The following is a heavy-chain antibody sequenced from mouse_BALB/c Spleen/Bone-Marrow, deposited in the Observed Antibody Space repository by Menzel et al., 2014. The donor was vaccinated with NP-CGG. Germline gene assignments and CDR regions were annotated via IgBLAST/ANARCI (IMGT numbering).Heavy chain of an antibody. D-gene: IGHD3-1*01. CDR1: GYNFTSYY. CDR2: IYPGNVNT. Sequence: HVQLKESGPELVKPGASVTISCKASGYNFTSYYIHWVKQRPGQGLEWIGWIYPGNVNTKYNEKFKGKATLTADKSSTTAYMQLSSLTSEDSAVYFCARSGGAAMDYWGQGTSVTVSS. J-gene: IGHJ4*01. CDR3: ARSGGAAMDY. V-gene: IGHV1S56*01.